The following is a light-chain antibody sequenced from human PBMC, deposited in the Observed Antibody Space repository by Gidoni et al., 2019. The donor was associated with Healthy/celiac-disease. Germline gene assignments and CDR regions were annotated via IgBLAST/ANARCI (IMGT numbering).Light chain of an antibody. CDR1: QSVSSY. V-gene: IGKV3-11*01. J-gene: IGKJ2*01. CDR2: DAS. CDR3: QQRSNWLET. Sequence: EIVLTQSPATLSLSPGERATLSCRASQSVSSYLAWYQQKPGQAPRLLIYDASNRATGIPARFSGSGSGTDFTLTISSLEPEDFAVYYCQQRSNWLETFXXXTKLEIK.